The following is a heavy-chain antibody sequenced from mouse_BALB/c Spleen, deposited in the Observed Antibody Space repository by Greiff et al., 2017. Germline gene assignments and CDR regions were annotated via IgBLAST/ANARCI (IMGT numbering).Heavy chain of an antibody. CDR2: ISYSGST. CDR1: GYSITSDYA. D-gene: IGHD2-1*01. Sequence: ESGPGLVKPSQSLSLTCTVTGYSITSDYAWNWIRQFPGNKLEWMGYISYSGSTSYNPSLKSRISITRDTSKNQFFLQLNSVTTEDTATYYCARSRGNYGSWFAYWGQGTLVTVSA. J-gene: IGHJ3*01. V-gene: IGHV3-2*02. CDR3: ARSRGNYGSWFAY.